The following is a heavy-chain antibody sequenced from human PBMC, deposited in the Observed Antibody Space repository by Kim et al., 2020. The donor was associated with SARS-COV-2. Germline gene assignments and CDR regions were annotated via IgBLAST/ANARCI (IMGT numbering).Heavy chain of an antibody. Sequence: SETLSLTCTVSGGSISSSSYYWGWIRQPPGKGLEWIGSIYYSGSTYYNPSLKSRVTISVDTSKNQFSLKLSSVTAADTAVYYCARHGYFDWFGWFDPWGQGTLVTVSS. CDR1: GGSISSSSYY. J-gene: IGHJ5*02. V-gene: IGHV4-39*01. D-gene: IGHD3-9*01. CDR2: IYYSGST. CDR3: ARHGYFDWFGWFDP.